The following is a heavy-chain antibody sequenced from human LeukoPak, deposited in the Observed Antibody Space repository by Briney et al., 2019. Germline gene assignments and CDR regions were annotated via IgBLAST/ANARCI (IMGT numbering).Heavy chain of an antibody. J-gene: IGHJ5*02. V-gene: IGHV4-4*09. D-gene: IGHD3-3*01. CDR1: GGSISSYY. Sequence: SETLSLTCTASGGSISSYYWSWIRQPPGKGLEWIGYIYTSGSTNYNPSLKSRVTISVDTYKNQFSLKLSSVTAAHTAVHYCARPGTIFGVGNWFDPWGQGTLVTVSS. CDR3: ARPGTIFGVGNWFDP. CDR2: IYTSGST.